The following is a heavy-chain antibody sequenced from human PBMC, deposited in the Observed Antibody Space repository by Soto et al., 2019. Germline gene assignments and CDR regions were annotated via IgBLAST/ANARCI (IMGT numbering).Heavy chain of an antibody. D-gene: IGHD2-2*01. CDR1: GGTFSSYA. V-gene: IGHV1-69*01. J-gene: IGHJ6*02. CDR3: ARSQGSSTSLEIYYYYYYGMDV. Sequence: QVQLVQSGAEVEKPGSSVKVSCKASGGTFSSYAISWVRQAPGQGLKWMGGIIPISGTANYAQKFQGRVTITADESTSTAYMELSSLRSEDTAVYYCARSQGSSTSLEIYYYYYYGMDVWGQGTTVTVSS. CDR2: IIPISGTA.